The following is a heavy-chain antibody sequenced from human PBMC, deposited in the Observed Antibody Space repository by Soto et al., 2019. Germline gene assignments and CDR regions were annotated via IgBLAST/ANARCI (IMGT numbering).Heavy chain of an antibody. CDR2: IWYDGSNK. CDR3: ARDAYNYYYYGMDV. D-gene: IGHD1-1*01. V-gene: IGHV3-33*01. CDR1: GFTFSSYG. Sequence: TGGSLRLSWAASGFTFSSYGMHWVRQATGKGLEWVAVIWYDGSNKYYADSVKGRFTISRDNSKNTLYLQMNSLRAEDTAVYYRARDAYNYYYYGMDVWGQGTTVTVSS. J-gene: IGHJ6*02.